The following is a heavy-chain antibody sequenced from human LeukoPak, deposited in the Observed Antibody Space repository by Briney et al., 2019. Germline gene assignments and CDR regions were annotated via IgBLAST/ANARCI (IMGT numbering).Heavy chain of an antibody. Sequence: SETLSLTCTVSSGSISSSSYYWGWIRQPLGKGLEWIGSIYYGGSTYYIPSLKGRVTISVDTSKNQFCLKLSSVTAADTAVYYCARFSRYQLLRYYFDYWGQGALVTVSS. CDR1: SGSISSSSYY. D-gene: IGHD2-2*01. CDR2: IYYGGST. J-gene: IGHJ4*02. CDR3: ARFSRYQLLRYYFDY. V-gene: IGHV4-39*01.